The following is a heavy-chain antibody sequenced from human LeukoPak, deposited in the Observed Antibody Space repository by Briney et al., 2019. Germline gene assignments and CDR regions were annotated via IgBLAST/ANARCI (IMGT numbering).Heavy chain of an antibody. V-gene: IGHV1-24*01. CDR1: GYTLTELS. Sequence: ASVTVSCTFSGYTLTELSMHWVRQAPGKGLEWMGGFDPEDGETIYAQKFQGRVTMTEDTSTDTAYMELSSLRSEDTAVYYCATALRWTTVTTEDDYWGQGTLVTVSS. D-gene: IGHD4-17*01. J-gene: IGHJ4*02. CDR2: FDPEDGET. CDR3: ATALRWTTVTTEDDY.